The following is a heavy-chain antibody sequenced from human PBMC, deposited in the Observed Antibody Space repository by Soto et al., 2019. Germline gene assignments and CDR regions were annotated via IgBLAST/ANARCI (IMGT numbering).Heavy chain of an antibody. CDR3: VRGIAALRLSGFGP. Sequence: QAQLVQSGAEVKKPGASVKVSCMASGYTFSGNYLHWVRQAPGQGLEWMGWINPKSGGTGDAQKFQGRVTMTTDTSTSTAYMELSSLTSADTAFYYCVRGIAALRLSGFGPWGQGTLVTVSS. V-gene: IGHV1-2*02. CDR2: INPKSGGT. D-gene: IGHD6-13*01. J-gene: IGHJ5*02. CDR1: GYTFSGNY.